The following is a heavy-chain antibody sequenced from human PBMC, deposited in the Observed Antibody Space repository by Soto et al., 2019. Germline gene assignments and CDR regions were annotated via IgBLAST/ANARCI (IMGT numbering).Heavy chain of an antibody. D-gene: IGHD2-15*01. J-gene: IGHJ6*03. CDR1: GDSVSSNSAA. V-gene: IGHV6-1*01. Sequence: KQSQTLSLTCAISGDSVSSNSAAWNWIRQSPSRGLEWLGRTYYRSKWYNDYAVSVKSRITINPDTSKNQFSLQLNSVTPEETAVYYCARAYYPADCSGGSCYSNQGMSGHYYYMDVWGKGTTVTVSS. CDR2: TYYRSKWYN. CDR3: ARAYYPADCSGGSCYSNQGMSGHYYYMDV.